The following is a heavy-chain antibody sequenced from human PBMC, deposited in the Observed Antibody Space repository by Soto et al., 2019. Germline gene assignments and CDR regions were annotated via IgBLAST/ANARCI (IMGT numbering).Heavy chain of an antibody. CDR3: ATGFWSGPIAHYFDY. D-gene: IGHD3-3*01. CDR2: IIPLFGTD. J-gene: IGHJ4*01. CDR1: GGSFSTYA. Sequence: QVHLVQSGAEVKKPGSSVKVSCKASGGSFSTYAINWLRQAPGQGLEWMGGIIPLFGTDNYAQNLQDRFTFTADKSTTTAYMEVRSLTSEDTAVYYCATGFWSGPIAHYFDYWGQGTLVTVSS. V-gene: IGHV1-69*06.